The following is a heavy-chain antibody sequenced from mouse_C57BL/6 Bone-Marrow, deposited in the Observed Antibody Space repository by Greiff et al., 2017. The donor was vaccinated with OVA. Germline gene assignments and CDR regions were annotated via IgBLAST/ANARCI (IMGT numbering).Heavy chain of an antibody. V-gene: IGHV5-4*03. D-gene: IGHD2-5*01. J-gene: IGHJ3*01. Sequence: DVMLVESGGGLVKPGGSLKLSCAASGFTFSSYAMSWVRQTPEKRLEWVATISDGGSYTYYPDNVKGRVTLSRDNAKHNLYLQMSHLKSEDTAMYYCARVYYSNLAWFAYWGQGTLVTVSA. CDR3: ARVYYSNLAWFAY. CDR2: ISDGGSYT. CDR1: GFTFSSYA.